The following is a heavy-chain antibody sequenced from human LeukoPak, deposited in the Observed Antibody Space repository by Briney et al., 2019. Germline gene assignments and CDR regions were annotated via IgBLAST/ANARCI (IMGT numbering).Heavy chain of an antibody. D-gene: IGHD3-22*01. J-gene: IGHJ4*02. V-gene: IGHV4-59*08. CDR3: ARSYTDYYDSSGLDF. Sequence: SETLSLTCTVSGGSISTYYWTWIRQLPGKGLQWIGYIYYSGSTKYNPSLKSRVTISVDTSKNQFSLRLSSVTAADTAVYYCARSYTDYYDSSGLDFWGQGTLVTVSS. CDR2: IYYSGST. CDR1: GGSISTYY.